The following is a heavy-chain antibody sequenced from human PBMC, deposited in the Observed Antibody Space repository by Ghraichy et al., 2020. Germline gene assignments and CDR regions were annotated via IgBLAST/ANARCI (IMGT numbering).Heavy chain of an antibody. CDR1: GYTFTSYD. CDR2: MNPNSGNT. V-gene: IGHV1-8*01. D-gene: IGHD5-12*01. J-gene: IGHJ6*02. CDR3: ARNSGKVYSGYDSYYYGMDV. Sequence: ASVKVSCKASGYTFTSYDINWVRQATGQGLEWMGWMNPNSGNTGYAQKFQGRVTMTRNTSISTAYMELSSLRSEDTAVYYCARNSGKVYSGYDSYYYGMDVWGQGTTVTVSS.